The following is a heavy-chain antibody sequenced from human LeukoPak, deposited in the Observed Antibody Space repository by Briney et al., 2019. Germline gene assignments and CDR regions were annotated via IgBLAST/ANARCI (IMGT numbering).Heavy chain of an antibody. J-gene: IGHJ5*02. CDR2: INHSGSS. V-gene: IGHV4-34*01. CDR3: APRGDIEHSYVYGKWFDP. Sequence: PSETLSLTCAVYGGSFSAYYWTWIRQRPGKGLEWIGEINHSGSSNYNSSLRSRVTISVDTSYKQFSLRLSSVTAADTAVYYCAPRGDIEHSYVYGKWFDPWGQGTRVTVSS. CDR1: GGSFSAYY. D-gene: IGHD5-18*01.